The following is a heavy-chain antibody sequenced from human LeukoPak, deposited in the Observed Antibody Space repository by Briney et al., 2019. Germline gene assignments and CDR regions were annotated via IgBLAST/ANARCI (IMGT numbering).Heavy chain of an antibody. Sequence: GGSLRLSCAASGFTFSSFAMSWVRQAPGKGLEWVSIISDTSNTYYAGSVRGRLTISRDNPKSTVYLQMNNLGAEDTAVYYCTKGVSNKWRGGDSWGQGTLVIVSS. CDR1: GFTFSSFA. CDR2: ISDTSNT. V-gene: IGHV3-23*01. CDR3: TKGVSNKWRGGDS. D-gene: IGHD4-11*01. J-gene: IGHJ4*02.